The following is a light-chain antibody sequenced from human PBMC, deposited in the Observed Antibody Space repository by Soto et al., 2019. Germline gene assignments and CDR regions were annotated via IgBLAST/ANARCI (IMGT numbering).Light chain of an antibody. CDR2: GIT. CDR3: QSYDSSLSGFVV. V-gene: IGLV1-40*01. Sequence: QSVLTQPPSVSGAPGQRVTISCSGSTSNIGAHYDVHWYQQLPGTAPKLVIYGITNRPSGVPDRFSGSKSGTSASLAITGLQAEDEADYYCQSYDSSLSGFVVFGGGTKLTVL. J-gene: IGLJ2*01. CDR1: TSNIGAHYD.